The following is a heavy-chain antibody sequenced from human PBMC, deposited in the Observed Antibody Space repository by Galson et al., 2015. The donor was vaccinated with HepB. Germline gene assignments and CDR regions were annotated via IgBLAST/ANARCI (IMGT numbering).Heavy chain of an antibody. CDR3: ARIPSTSSEYGMDV. CDR2: INPSGGRT. CDR1: GYAFSSYY. D-gene: IGHD2-2*01. Sequence: SVKVSCKASGYAFSSYYMHWVRQAPGQGLEWMGLINPSGGRTSYAQKFQGRVTVTRDTSTSTVYMELSSLRSEDTALYYCARIPSTSSEYGMDVWGQGTTVPVSS. V-gene: IGHV1-46*01. J-gene: IGHJ6*02.